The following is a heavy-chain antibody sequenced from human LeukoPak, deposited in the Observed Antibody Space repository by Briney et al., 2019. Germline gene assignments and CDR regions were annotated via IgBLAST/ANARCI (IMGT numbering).Heavy chain of an antibody. V-gene: IGHV1-46*01. CDR3: ARTYYYGSGSRLVDY. CDR2: INPSGGST. D-gene: IGHD3-10*01. CDR1: GYTFTSYY. Sequence: ASVKVSCKASGYTFTSYYMHWVRHAPGQGLEWMGIINPSGGSTSYAQKFQGRVTMTRDTSTSTVYMELSSLRSEDTAVYYCARTYYYGSGSRLVDYWGQGTLVTVSS. J-gene: IGHJ4*02.